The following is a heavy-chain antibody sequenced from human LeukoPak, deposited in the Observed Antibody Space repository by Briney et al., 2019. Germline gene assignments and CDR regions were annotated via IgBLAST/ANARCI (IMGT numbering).Heavy chain of an antibody. CDR1: GGSINSYH. CDR2: IYYSGST. J-gene: IGHJ4*02. V-gene: IGHV4-59*08. Sequence: SETLSLTCTVSGGSINSYHWSWIRQPPGKRLEWIGYIYYSGSTNYNPSLKSRVTISVDTSKNQFALKLSSVTAADTAVYYCARHRGSSLFVDYWGQGTLVTVSS. CDR3: ARHRGSSLFVDY. D-gene: IGHD1-26*01.